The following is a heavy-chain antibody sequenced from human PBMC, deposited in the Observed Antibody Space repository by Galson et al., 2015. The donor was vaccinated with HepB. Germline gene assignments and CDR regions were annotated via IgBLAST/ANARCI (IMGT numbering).Heavy chain of an antibody. CDR1: GGTFSSYT. CDR2: IIPIRGIA. J-gene: IGHJ4*02. Sequence: SVKVSCKASGGTFSSYTISWVRQAPGQGLEWMGRIIPIRGIANYAQKFQGRVTITADKSKSTAYMELSSLRSEDTAVYYCARARYYYDSSGSNTFDYWGQGTLVTVSS. CDR3: ARARYYYDSSGSNTFDY. V-gene: IGHV1-69*02. D-gene: IGHD3-22*01.